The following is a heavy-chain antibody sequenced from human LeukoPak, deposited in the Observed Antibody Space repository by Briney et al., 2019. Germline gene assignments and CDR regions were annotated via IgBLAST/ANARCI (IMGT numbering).Heavy chain of an antibody. CDR3: AREGTLWFGELLAPDY. CDR1: GFTFSSYW. J-gene: IGHJ4*02. Sequence: GGSLRLSCAASGFTFSSYWMSWVRQAPGKGLEWVANIKQDGSEKYYVDSVKGRFTISRDNAKNSLYLQMNSLGAEDTAVYYCAREGTLWFGELLAPDYWGQGTLVTVSS. V-gene: IGHV3-7*01. D-gene: IGHD3-10*01. CDR2: IKQDGSEK.